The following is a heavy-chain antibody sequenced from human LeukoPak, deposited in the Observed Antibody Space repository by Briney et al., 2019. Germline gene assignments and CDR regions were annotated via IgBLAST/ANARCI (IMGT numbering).Heavy chain of an antibody. D-gene: IGHD3-16*01. CDR3: ARDRAIGGVNL. V-gene: IGHV3-21*01. CDR2: ISSSSSHI. CDR1: GFTFSSYS. J-gene: IGHJ5*02. Sequence: GGSLRLSCAASGFTFSSYSMNWVRQAPGKGLEWVSSISSSSSHIYYADSVKGRFTISRDNAKNSLYLQMNSLRAEDTAVYYCARDRAIGGVNLWGQGTLVTVSS.